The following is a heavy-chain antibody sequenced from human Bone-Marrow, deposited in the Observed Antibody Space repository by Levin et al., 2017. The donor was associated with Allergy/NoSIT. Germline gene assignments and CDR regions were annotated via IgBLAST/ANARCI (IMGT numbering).Heavy chain of an antibody. D-gene: IGHD1-14*01. Sequence: SGGSLRLSCAASGFTFTTAWMNWVRQAPGKGLEWVGLIKSKGSGETVDFAAAVRGRFSISRDDSKQMVFLQMNSLKSDDTGIYYCARVDHRDHLVSTSWGQGTLVTVSS. V-gene: IGHV3-15*05. CDR2: IKSKGSGETV. CDR3: ARVDHRDHLVSTS. CDR1: GFTFTTAW. J-gene: IGHJ5*02.